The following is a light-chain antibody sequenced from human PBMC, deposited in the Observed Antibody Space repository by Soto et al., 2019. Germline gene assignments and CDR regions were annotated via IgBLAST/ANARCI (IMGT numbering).Light chain of an antibody. J-gene: IGKJ2*01. CDR2: GAS. V-gene: IGKV3-20*01. CDR1: QSASSSY. CDR3: HQYGSSPSYT. Sequence: EIVLTQSPGTLSLSPGERATLSCRASQSASSSYLAWYQQKPGQAPRLLIYGASSRATGIPDRFSGSGSGTDFTLTNSRLEPEDFAVYYCHQYGSSPSYTFGQGTKLEIK.